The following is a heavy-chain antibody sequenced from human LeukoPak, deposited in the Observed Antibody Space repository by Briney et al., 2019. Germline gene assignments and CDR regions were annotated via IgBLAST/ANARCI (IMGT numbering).Heavy chain of an antibody. Sequence: GGSLRLSCAASGFTFSSHCMNWARQAPGKGLEWVANIKQDGSEKYYVDSVKGRFTISRDNAKNSLYLQMNSLRAEDTAVYYCAKTYCSSTSCYEVYYYYGMDVWGQGTTVTVSS. V-gene: IGHV3-7*01. J-gene: IGHJ6*02. D-gene: IGHD2-2*01. CDR3: AKTYCSSTSCYEVYYYYGMDV. CDR2: IKQDGSEK. CDR1: GFTFSSHC.